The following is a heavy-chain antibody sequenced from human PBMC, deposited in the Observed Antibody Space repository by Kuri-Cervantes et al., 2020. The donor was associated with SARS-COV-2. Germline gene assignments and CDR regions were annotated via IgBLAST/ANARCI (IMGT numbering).Heavy chain of an antibody. V-gene: IGHV3-43D*03. Sequence: GGSLRLSCAASGFTFDDYAMHWVRQAPGKGLEWVSLISWDGGSTYYADSVKGRFTISRDNSKNSLYLQMNNLRAEDTALYYCAKDILPAAIGYFDYWGQGTLVTVSS. D-gene: IGHD2-2*01. CDR1: GFTFDDYA. CDR2: ISWDGGST. J-gene: IGHJ4*02. CDR3: AKDILPAAIGYFDY.